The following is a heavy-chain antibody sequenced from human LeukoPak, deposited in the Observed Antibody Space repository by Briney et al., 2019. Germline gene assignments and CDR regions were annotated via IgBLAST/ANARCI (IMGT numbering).Heavy chain of an antibody. CDR1: RGSISSYY. CDR2: IYTSGST. J-gene: IGHJ4*02. D-gene: IGHD5-12*01. CDR3: ARYSGYDSFDY. Sequence: SETLSLTCTVSRGSISSYYWTWMRQPDGKGMEWIGRIYTSGSTDYNPSLKSRVTMSVDTSKNQFSLKLTSVTAADTAVYYCARYSGYDSFDYWGQGTLATVSS. V-gene: IGHV4-4*07.